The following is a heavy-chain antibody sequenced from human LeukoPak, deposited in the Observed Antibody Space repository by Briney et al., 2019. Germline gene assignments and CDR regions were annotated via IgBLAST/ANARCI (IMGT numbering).Heavy chain of an antibody. CDR3: ARDLGGRRGYYYYGMDV. CDR2: ISNNGGYT. D-gene: IGHD3-10*01. J-gene: IGHJ6*02. Sequence: GGSLRLSCAASGFTFSSSAMSWVRQAPGKGLEWVSAISNNGGYTYYADSVQGRFTISRDNSKSTLCLQMNSLRAEDTAVYYCARDLGGRRGYYYYGMDVWGQGTTVTVSS. V-gene: IGHV3-23*01. CDR1: GFTFSSSA.